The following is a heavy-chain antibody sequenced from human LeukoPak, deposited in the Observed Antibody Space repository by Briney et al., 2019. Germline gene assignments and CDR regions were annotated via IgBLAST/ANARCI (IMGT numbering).Heavy chain of an antibody. J-gene: IGHJ4*02. V-gene: IGHV5-51*01. CDR2: IYPGDSDT. Sequence: GESLKISCKHSGNSFTSYWIGWVRQMPGKGLEWMGIIYPGDSDTRYSPSFQGQVTISADKSITTAYLQWGSLKASDTAMYYCARTRTDYGGYPDYFDYWGQGTLVTVSS. CDR3: ARTRTDYGGYPDYFDY. D-gene: IGHD4-23*01. CDR1: GNSFTSYW.